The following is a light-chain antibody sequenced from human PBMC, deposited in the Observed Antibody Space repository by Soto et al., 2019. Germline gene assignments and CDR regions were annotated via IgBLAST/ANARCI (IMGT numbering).Light chain of an antibody. J-gene: IGKJ2*01. Sequence: EIEMTQSPATLPVSPGERATLSCRASQSVSNNLAWYQQKPGQAPRLLMYGVFTRATGIPVRFSGSGSGTEFTLAISSLQSEDFAVYYCQQYNNWPYTFGQWTKLEIK. CDR2: GVF. V-gene: IGKV3-15*01. CDR3: QQYNNWPYT. CDR1: QSVSNN.